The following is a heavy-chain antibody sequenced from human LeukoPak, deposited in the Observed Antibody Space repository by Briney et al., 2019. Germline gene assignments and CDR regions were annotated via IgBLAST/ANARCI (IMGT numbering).Heavy chain of an antibody. Sequence: GGPLRLSCAASGFTFNTYAMSWVRQAPGKGLEWVSSIRENAGATHYADSVKGRFTISRADSKNTLYLQMNSLSAEDTAIYYCAKASSGSYFNWGQGTLVTVSS. J-gene: IGHJ4*02. CDR1: GFTFNTYA. CDR2: IRENAGAT. V-gene: IGHV3-23*01. D-gene: IGHD1-26*01. CDR3: AKASSGSYFN.